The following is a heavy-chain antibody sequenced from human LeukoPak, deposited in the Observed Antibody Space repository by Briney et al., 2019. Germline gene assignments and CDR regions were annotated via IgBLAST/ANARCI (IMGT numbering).Heavy chain of an antibody. Sequence: GGSLRLSCTATGFTFGDYGMSWFRQAPGKGLEWVGFIRSEAHDTTPQYGASVQGRFTISKDDSRRIAFLQMSSLKTEDTAVYYCSRAAGYDFILEYWGQGTLVTVSS. CDR2: IRSEAHDTTP. J-gene: IGHJ4*02. V-gene: IGHV3-49*03. D-gene: IGHD5-12*01. CDR1: GFTFGDYG. CDR3: SRAAGYDFILEY.